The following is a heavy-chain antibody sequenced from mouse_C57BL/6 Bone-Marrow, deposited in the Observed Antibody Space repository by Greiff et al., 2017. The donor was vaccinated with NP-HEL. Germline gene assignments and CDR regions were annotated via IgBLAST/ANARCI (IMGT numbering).Heavy chain of an antibody. J-gene: IGHJ2*01. CDR3: TADYYGSSYDFDY. Sequence: EVKLQESGAELVRPGASVKLSCTASGFNIKDDYMHWVKQRPEQGLEWIGWIDPENGDTEYASKFQGKATITADTSSKPAYLQLSSLTSEDTAVYYCTADYYGSSYDFDYWGQGTTLTVSS. V-gene: IGHV14-4*01. CDR1: GFNIKDDY. D-gene: IGHD1-1*01. CDR2: IDPENGDT.